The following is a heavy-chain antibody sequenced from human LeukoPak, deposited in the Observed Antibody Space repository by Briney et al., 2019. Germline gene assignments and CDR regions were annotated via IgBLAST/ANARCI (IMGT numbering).Heavy chain of an antibody. Sequence: SETLSLTCTVSGGSISSYYWSWIRQPPGKGLEWIGYIYYSGSTSYNPSLKSRVTISVDTSKNQFSLKLSSVTAADTAVYYCARDVRGKGITMVRGVMVNYYYYYMDVWGKGTTVTISS. CDR1: GGSISSYY. CDR3: ARDVRGKGITMVRGVMVNYYYYYMDV. J-gene: IGHJ6*03. D-gene: IGHD3-10*01. CDR2: IYYSGST. V-gene: IGHV4-59*01.